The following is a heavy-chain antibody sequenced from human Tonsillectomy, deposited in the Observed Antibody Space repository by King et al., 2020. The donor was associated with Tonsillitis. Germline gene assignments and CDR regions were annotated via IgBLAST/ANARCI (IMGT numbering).Heavy chain of an antibody. J-gene: IGHJ4*02. CDR1: GFTFSSFE. V-gene: IGHV3-48*03. Sequence: VQLVESGGGLVQPGGSLRLSCAASGFTFSSFEMNWVRQAPGKGLECISYISSSGSTIYYADSVKGRFTISRDNAKNSLYLQMNSLRADDTAVYYCARFGRVPYFDYWGQGTLVTVSS. CDR2: ISSSGSTI. CDR3: ARFGRVPYFDY. D-gene: IGHD3-16*01.